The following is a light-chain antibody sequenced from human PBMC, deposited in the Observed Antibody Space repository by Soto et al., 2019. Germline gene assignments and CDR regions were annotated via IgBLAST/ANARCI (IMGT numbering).Light chain of an antibody. CDR2: SAS. CDR1: QNIRKY. CDR3: QQSYSTPFT. V-gene: IGKV1-39*01. J-gene: IGKJ3*01. Sequence: IQMTQSPSSLSASVGDRVTITCRASQNIRKYLNWYQQKPGKAPILLIYSASNLQSGVPSRFSGSGSGTDFTLTISSLQPEDFATYSCQQSYSTPFTFGPGTKVDIK.